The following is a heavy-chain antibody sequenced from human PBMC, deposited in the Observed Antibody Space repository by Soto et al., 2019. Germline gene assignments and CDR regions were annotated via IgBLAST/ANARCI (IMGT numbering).Heavy chain of an antibody. Sequence: QVQLVESGGGVVQPGRSLRLSCAASGFTFSSYGMHWVRQAPGKGLEWVAVIWYDGSNKYYADSVKGRFTISRDNSKNTLYLQMNSLRAEYTAVYYCARDPVLLWFGELPLPYFDYWGQGTLVTVSS. D-gene: IGHD3-10*01. J-gene: IGHJ4*02. CDR1: GFTFSSYG. CDR3: ARDPVLLWFGELPLPYFDY. V-gene: IGHV3-33*01. CDR2: IWYDGSNK.